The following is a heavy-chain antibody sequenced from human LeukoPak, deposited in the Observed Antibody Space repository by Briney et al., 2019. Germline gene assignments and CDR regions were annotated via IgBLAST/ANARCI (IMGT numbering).Heavy chain of an antibody. V-gene: IGHV3-48*03. D-gene: IGHD3-10*01. Sequence: PGGSLRLSCAASGFTFSSCEMNWVHQAPGKGLEWVSYFSSSGSTIYYADSVKGRFTISRDNAKNSLYLQMNSLRAEDTAVYYCARDHYYGSGTQVEYFDYWGQGTLVTVSS. CDR3: ARDHYYGSGTQVEYFDY. CDR1: GFTFSSCE. CDR2: FSSSGSTI. J-gene: IGHJ4*02.